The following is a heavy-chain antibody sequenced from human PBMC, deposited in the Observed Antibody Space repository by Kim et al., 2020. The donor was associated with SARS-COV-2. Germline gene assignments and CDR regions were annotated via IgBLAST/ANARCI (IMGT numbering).Heavy chain of an antibody. V-gene: IGHV3-23*01. CDR1: GFTFSSYA. Sequence: GGSLRLSCAASGFTFSSYAMTWVRQAPGKGLEWVSAISGGGVSTYYADSVKGRFTISRDNAKNTLYLQMNSLRAEDTAVYYCAKDWGLTSGSGSSFDSWGQGTMVTVSS. J-gene: IGHJ4*02. D-gene: IGHD3-10*01. CDR2: ISGGGVST. CDR3: AKDWGLTSGSGSSFDS.